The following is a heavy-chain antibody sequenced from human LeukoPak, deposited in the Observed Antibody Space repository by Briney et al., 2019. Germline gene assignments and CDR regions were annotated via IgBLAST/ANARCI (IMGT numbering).Heavy chain of an antibody. CDR1: GFTVSSNY. D-gene: IGHD6-19*01. CDR3: AKEYEQWPPGAFDI. Sequence: GGSLRLSCAASGFTVSSNYMSWVRQAPGKGLEWVSVIYSGGSTYYADSVKGRSTISRDNSKNTLYLQMNSLRAEDTALYYCAKEYEQWPPGAFDIWGQGTMVTVSS. J-gene: IGHJ3*02. V-gene: IGHV3-53*01. CDR2: IYSGGST.